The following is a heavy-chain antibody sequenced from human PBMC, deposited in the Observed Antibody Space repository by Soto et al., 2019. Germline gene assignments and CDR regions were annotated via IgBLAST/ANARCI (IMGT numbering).Heavy chain of an antibody. CDR2: IWYDGCNK. J-gene: IGHJ3*01. CDR1: GFTFISYG. V-gene: IGHV3-33*01. D-gene: IGHD6-13*01. Sequence: QVQLVESGVGVVQPGWSLRLSCAASGFTFISYGMHWVRQAPGKGRVWVAVIWYDGCNKYYADSVKGRFTISRDHSKNTLNLHMNSMRANNTAVYYCAMDIADDGTSAFDTWSQGTMYTVS. CDR3: AMDIADDGTSAFDT.